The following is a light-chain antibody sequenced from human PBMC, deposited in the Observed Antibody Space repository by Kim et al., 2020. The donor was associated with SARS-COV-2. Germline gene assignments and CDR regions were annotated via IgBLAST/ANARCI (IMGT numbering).Light chain of an antibody. V-gene: IGKV1-9*01. CDR3: QQLNDYPYT. Sequence: ASVGDRVTFTGRASQDSGNHNAWHQQHPGRAPKLLIYDASTLQSGVPSRFRGSGSGTDFTLTISSLQPEDFATYYCQQLNDYPYTFGQGTRLEIK. CDR1: QDSGNH. CDR2: DAS. J-gene: IGKJ5*01.